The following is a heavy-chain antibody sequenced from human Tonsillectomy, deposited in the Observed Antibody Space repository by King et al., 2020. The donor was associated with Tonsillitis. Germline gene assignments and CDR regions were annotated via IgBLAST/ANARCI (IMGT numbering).Heavy chain of an antibody. V-gene: IGHV3-23*03. CDR3: VKEWPECTDTTCYSGFDY. J-gene: IGHJ4*02. CDR2: IYSGDNRA. CDR1: GFSFRNYA. Sequence: QLVQSGGGLVQPGGSLRLSCVASGFSFRNYAMSWVRQAPGKGLEWVSVIYSGDNRAFYADSVEGRFTISGNNSKNTLYLQMNSLRAEDTAVYYCVKEWPECTDTTCYSGFDYWGQGILVTVSS. D-gene: IGHD2-2*01.